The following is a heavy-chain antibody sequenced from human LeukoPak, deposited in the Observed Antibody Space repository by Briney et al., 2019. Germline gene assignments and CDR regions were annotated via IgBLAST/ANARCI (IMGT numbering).Heavy chain of an antibody. Sequence: GSLRLSCAASGFTFSSYEMNWVRQAPGKGLEWVSYISSSGSTIYYEESVKGRFTISRDNAKNSLYLQMNSLRAEDTAVYYCAELGITMIGGVWGKGTTVTISS. J-gene: IGHJ6*04. CDR2: ISSSGSTI. D-gene: IGHD3-10*02. V-gene: IGHV3-48*03. CDR3: AELGITMIGGV. CDR1: GFTFSSYE.